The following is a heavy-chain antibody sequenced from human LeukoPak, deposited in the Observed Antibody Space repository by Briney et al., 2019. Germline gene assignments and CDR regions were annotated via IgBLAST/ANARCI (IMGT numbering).Heavy chain of an antibody. D-gene: IGHD2-2*01. CDR2: IYTSGST. CDR3: ARSGFCSSTSCYRFDWFDP. CDR1: GGSISSYY. V-gene: IGHV4-4*07. J-gene: IGHJ5*02. Sequence: SETLSLTCTASGGSISSYYWSWIRQPAGKGLEWIGRIYTSGSTNYNPSLKSRVTMSVDTSKNQFSLKLSSVTAADTAVYYCARSGFCSSTSCYRFDWFDPWGQGTLVTVSS.